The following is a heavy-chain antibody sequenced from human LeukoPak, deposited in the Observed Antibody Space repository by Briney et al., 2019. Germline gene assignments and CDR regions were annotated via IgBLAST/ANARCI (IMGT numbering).Heavy chain of an antibody. Sequence: PGGSLRLSCAASGFTFSSYWMHWVRQAPGKGLGWVSRINSDGSSTSYADSVKGRFTISRDNAKNTLYLQMNSLRAEDTAVYYCARTRYDFWSGYYVWGQGTLVTVSS. CDR2: INSDGSST. V-gene: IGHV3-74*01. CDR3: ARTRYDFWSGYYV. J-gene: IGHJ4*02. D-gene: IGHD3-3*01. CDR1: GFTFSSYW.